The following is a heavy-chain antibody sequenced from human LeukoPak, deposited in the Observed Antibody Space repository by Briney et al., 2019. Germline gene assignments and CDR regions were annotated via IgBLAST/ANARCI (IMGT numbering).Heavy chain of an antibody. CDR3: ARASRGNWFDP. CDR1: GGSISSSSYY. V-gene: IGHV4-39*01. CDR2: IYYSGST. J-gene: IGHJ5*02. Sequence: PSETLSLTCTVSGGSISSSSYYWGWIRQPPGKGLEWTGSIYYSGSTYYNPSLKSRVAISVDTSKNRFSLKLSSVTAADTAVYYCARASRGNWFDPWGQGTLVTVSS. D-gene: IGHD3-10*01.